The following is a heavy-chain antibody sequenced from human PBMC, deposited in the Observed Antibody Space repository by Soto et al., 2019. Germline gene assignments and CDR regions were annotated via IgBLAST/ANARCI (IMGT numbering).Heavy chain of an antibody. CDR1: GFTFSDTL. CDR2: INPANGNT. D-gene: IGHD2-21*01. Sequence: QVQLVQSGAELKKPGASVNISCQASGFTFSDTLINWVRQGPGQGLEWMGWINPANGNTRYSESFQGRVTISSLSSASTANVALSDLTAEDTAVYYSARDMVSVGPRANDAFDVWGQGTMITVSS. V-gene: IGHV1-3*01. CDR3: ARDMVSVGPRANDAFDV. J-gene: IGHJ3*01.